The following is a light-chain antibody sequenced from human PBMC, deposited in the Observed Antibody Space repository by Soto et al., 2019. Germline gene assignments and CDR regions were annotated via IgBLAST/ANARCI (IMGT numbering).Light chain of an antibody. CDR1: QSVSGY. CDR3: QQYNDWPPT. V-gene: IGKV3-15*01. J-gene: IGKJ1*01. CDR2: GAS. Sequence: EIVMTQSPATLSVSPGERATLSCRASQSVSGYLAWYQRRPGQAPRLLFSGASTRAIGVPARFSGSGSGTEVTLTISSLQSEDFAIYYCQQYNDWPPTFGQGTKVEVK.